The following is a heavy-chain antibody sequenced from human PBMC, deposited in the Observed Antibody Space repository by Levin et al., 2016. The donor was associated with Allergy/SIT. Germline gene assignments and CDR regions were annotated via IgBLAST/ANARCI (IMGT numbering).Heavy chain of an antibody. CDR1: GFTFSNAW. CDR3: TTGGAAAGTVRLLRNKYFQH. D-gene: IGHD6-13*01. CDR2: IKSKTDGGTT. V-gene: IGHV3-15*01. Sequence: GESLKISCAASGFTFSNAWMSWVRQAPGKGLEWVGRIKSKTDGGTTDYAAPVKGRFTISRDDSKNTLYLQMNSLKTEDTAVYYCTTGGAAAGTVRLLRNKYFQHWGQGTLVTVSS. J-gene: IGHJ1*01.